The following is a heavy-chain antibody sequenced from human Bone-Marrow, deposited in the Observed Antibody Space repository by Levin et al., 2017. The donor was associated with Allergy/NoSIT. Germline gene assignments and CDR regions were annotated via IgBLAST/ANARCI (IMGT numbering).Heavy chain of an antibody. J-gene: IGHJ4*02. V-gene: IGHV3-48*03. CDR3: GRWDGYYGSGSYYLDY. CDR1: GFTLRSHE. Sequence: PGGSLRLSCVASGFTLRSHEMSWVRQAPGKGLEWVSYISISSTATIYYADSVEGRFTSSRDNANNSLYLQMASLRAEDTAVYGCGRWDGYYGSGSYYLDYWGQGTLVTVSS. D-gene: IGHD3-10*01. CDR2: ISISSTATI.